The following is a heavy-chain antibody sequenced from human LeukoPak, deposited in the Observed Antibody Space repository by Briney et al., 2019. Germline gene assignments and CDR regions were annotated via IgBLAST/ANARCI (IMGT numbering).Heavy chain of an antibody. J-gene: IGHJ4*02. CDR3: ARGGVTTRTLRDLWLDY. CDR1: GFTFSNYA. D-gene: IGHD4-17*01. Sequence: PGGSLRLSCAASGFTFSNYAMHWVRQAPGKGLEWVALMSYDGSNKFYADSVKGRFTISRDNSKSTLSLQMNGLKAEDTAVYYYARGGVTTRTLRDLWLDYWVEGSLVTVSS. V-gene: IGHV3-30-3*01. CDR2: MSYDGSNK.